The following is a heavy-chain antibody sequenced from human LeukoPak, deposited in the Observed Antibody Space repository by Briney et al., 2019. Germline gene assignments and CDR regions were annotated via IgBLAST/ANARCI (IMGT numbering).Heavy chain of an antibody. J-gene: IGHJ3*02. V-gene: IGHV4-4*07. CDR2: IYASGST. CDR3: AGGYDSSGYAFEI. CDR1: GGSISSYY. Sequence: SETLSLTCTVSGGSISSYYWSWIRQPAGKGLEWIGHIYASGSTNYNPSLKGRVTLSVDTSMNQFSLRLSSVTAADTAVYYCAGGYDSSGYAFEIWGQGTMVTVSS. D-gene: IGHD3-22*01.